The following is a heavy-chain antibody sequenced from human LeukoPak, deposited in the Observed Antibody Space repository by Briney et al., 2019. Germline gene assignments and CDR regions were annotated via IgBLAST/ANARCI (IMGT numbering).Heavy chain of an antibody. CDR3: ARYHMEGAYYAFWSGSFFYYYYMDV. V-gene: IGHV3-48*02. CDR2: ISSSCSAI. D-gene: IGHD3-3*01. J-gene: IGHJ6*03. Sequence: GGSLRLPCAASGFTFSSYSMNWVRQAPGKGLEWVSYISSSCSAIYYADSVKGRFTISRDNAKTSLYLQMNSVRDEDTAVYYCARYHMEGAYYAFWSGSFFYYYYMDVWGKGTTVTVSS. CDR1: GFTFSSYS.